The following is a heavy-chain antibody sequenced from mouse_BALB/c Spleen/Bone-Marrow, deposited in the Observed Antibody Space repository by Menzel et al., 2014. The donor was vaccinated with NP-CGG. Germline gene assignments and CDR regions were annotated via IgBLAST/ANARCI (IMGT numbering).Heavy chain of an antibody. CDR2: INPSTGYT. D-gene: IGHD2-1*01. Sequence: QVQLQQSGAELAKPGASVKMSCKASGYTFTSYWMYWIKQRPGQGLEWIGYINPSTGYTEYNQKFKDKATLTADKSSNTDSMQQSGLTSEASAVYNCATKGYGNYHCYAIDYWGQRDPLTVSP. V-gene: IGHV1-7*01. J-gene: IGHJ4*01. CDR1: GYTFTSYW. CDR3: ATKGYGNYHCYAIDY.